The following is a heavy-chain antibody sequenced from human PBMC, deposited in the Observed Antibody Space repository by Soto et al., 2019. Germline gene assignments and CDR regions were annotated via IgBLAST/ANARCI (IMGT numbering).Heavy chain of an antibody. CDR3: ARSGRPVYSSSWYSGP. CDR2: ISYDGSNK. CDR1: GFTFSSYA. Sequence: HPGGSLRLSCAASGFTFSSYAMHWVRQAPGKGLEWVAVISYDGSNKYYADSVKGRFTISRDNSKNTLYLQMNSLRAEDTAVYYCARSGRPVYSSSWYSGPWGQGTLVTVSS. V-gene: IGHV3-30-3*01. J-gene: IGHJ5*02. D-gene: IGHD6-13*01.